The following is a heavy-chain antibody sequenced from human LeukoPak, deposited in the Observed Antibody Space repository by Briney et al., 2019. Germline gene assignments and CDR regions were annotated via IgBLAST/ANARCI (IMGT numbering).Heavy chain of an antibody. J-gene: IGHJ6*03. CDR3: ARAGMETDPLDYYYYMDV. V-gene: IGHV3-7*04. D-gene: IGHD5-18*01. Sequence: GGSLRLSCAASGFSFTTYWMSWVRQAPGKGLEWVANINQDGTEKYCVDSVKGRFTISRDNAKNSLYLQMNSLRAEDTAVYYCARAGMETDPLDYYYYMDVWGKGTTVTVSS. CDR1: GFSFTTYW. CDR2: INQDGTEK.